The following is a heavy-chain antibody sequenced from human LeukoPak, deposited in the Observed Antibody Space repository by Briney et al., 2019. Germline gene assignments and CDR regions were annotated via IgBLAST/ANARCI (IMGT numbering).Heavy chain of an antibody. Sequence: SETLSLTCTVSGASISSDTYYWSWIRQPPGKGLEWIGTIHYNGGTYDSPSLRSRVTMSVDTSKNQFSLRLSSVTAANTAVYYCARRSVGTTDFFDYWGQGTLVTVSS. CDR1: GASISSDTYY. J-gene: IGHJ4*02. V-gene: IGHV4-39*01. CDR2: IHYNGGT. D-gene: IGHD1-26*01. CDR3: ARRSVGTTDFFDY.